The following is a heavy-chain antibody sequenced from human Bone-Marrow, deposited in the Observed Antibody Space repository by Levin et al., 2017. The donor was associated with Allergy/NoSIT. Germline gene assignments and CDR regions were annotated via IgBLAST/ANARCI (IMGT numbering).Heavy chain of an antibody. CDR1: GFSFSNYG. CDR2: ISYDGSHE. V-gene: IGHV3-30*18. Sequence: GESLKISCAASGFSFSNYGMHWVRQAPGKGLAWVALISYDGSHEYFADSVKGRFTISRDNSKNTLYLQMNSLRAEDTAVYYCAKEWTQYCTGTNCYAGAPLDFWGQGTLVTVSS. CDR3: AKEWTQYCTGTNCYAGAPLDF. D-gene: IGHD2-2*01. J-gene: IGHJ4*02.